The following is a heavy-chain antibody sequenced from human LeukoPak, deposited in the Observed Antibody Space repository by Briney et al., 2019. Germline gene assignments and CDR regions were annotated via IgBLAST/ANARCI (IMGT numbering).Heavy chain of an antibody. CDR2: INPNTGGT. J-gene: IGHJ4*02. CDR3: ARDRPIDY. V-gene: IGHV1-2*02. Sequence: ASVKVSCKASGYTFTGYYIHWVRRAPGQGLEWMGWINPNTGGTNYEQKSQGRVTMTRDTSISTAYMELSSLKSDDTAVYYCARDRPIDYWGQGTLVTVSS. CDR1: GYTFTGYY.